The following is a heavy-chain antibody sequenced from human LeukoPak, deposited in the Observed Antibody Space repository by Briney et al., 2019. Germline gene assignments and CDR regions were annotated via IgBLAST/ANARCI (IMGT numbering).Heavy chain of an antibody. Sequence: GGSLRLSCAASGFTFSSYWIHWVRQAPGKGLVWVSRIDGSGRNTNYADSVRGRFTISRDNAKNSLYLQMNSLRPEDTALYFCTKVRGYSYGPFDYWGQGTLVTVSS. D-gene: IGHD5-18*01. CDR3: TKVRGYSYGPFDY. V-gene: IGHV3-74*01. CDR1: GFTFSSYW. CDR2: IDGSGRNT. J-gene: IGHJ4*02.